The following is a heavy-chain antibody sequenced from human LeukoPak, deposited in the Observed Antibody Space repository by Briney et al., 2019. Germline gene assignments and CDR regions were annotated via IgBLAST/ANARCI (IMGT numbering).Heavy chain of an antibody. CDR2: INGGGDNT. J-gene: IGHJ4*02. Sequence: GGSLRLSCTASGFAFSIDAISWVRQAPGKGLEWVSAINGGGDNTYYADSVKGRFTISRDNSKNTLYLQMNSVRAEDTAVYYCAKGSSPLGFFDYWGQGTLVTVSS. V-gene: IGHV3-23*01. D-gene: IGHD6-13*01. CDR3: AKGSSPLGFFDY. CDR1: GFAFSIDA.